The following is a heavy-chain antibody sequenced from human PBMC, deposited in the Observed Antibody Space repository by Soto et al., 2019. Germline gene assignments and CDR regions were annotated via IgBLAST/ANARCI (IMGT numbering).Heavy chain of an antibody. CDR1: GFTFSSYG. V-gene: IGHV3-30*18. Sequence: PGGSLRLSCAASGFTFSSYGMHWVRQAPGKGLEWVAVISYDGSNKYYADSVKGRFTISRDNSKNTLYLQMNSLRAEDTAVYYCAKAPRGGVLRFLEWAHYYGMDVWGQGTTVTVSS. CDR2: ISYDGSNK. D-gene: IGHD3-3*01. CDR3: AKAPRGGVLRFLEWAHYYGMDV. J-gene: IGHJ6*02.